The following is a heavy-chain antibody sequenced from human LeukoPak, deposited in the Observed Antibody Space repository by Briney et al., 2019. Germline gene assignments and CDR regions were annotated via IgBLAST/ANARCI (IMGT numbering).Heavy chain of an antibody. CDR3: ARSRLPYYAHFDY. D-gene: IGHD1-26*01. J-gene: IGHJ4*02. CDR2: IKQDGSEK. Sequence: GRSLRLSCAASGFTFSSYWMSWVRQAPGKGLEWVANIKQDGSEKYYVDSVKGRFTISRDNAKNSLYLQMNSLRAEDTAVYYCARSRLPYYAHFDYWGQGTLVTVSS. CDR1: GFTFSSYW. V-gene: IGHV3-7*01.